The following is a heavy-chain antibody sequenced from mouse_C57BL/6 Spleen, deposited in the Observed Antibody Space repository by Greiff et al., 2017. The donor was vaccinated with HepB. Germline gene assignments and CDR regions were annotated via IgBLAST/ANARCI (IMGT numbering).Heavy chain of an antibody. D-gene: IGHD3-3*01. Sequence: EVQVVESGGGLVKPGGSLKLSCAASGFTFSDYGMHWVRQAPEKGLEWVAYISSGSSTIYYADTVKGRFPITRDNAKNTLFLQMTSLRSEDTAMYYCARRRAYYLDYWGQGTTLTVSS. J-gene: IGHJ2*01. V-gene: IGHV5-17*01. CDR3: ARRRAYYLDY. CDR1: GFTFSDYG. CDR2: ISSGSSTI.